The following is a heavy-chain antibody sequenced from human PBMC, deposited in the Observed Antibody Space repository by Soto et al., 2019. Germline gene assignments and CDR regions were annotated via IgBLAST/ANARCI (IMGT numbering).Heavy chain of an antibody. CDR3: ARGSSGSFYYPDY. CDR2: IYHSGST. CDR1: GGSISSSNW. V-gene: IGHV4-4*02. J-gene: IGHJ4*02. Sequence: QVQLQESGPGLVKPSGTLSLTCAVSGGSISSSNWWNWVRQPPGKGLEWIGEIYHSGSTNYNPSLKSRVTISVDKTKNQFALKLNSVTAADTAVYYCARGSSGSFYYPDYWGQGTLVTVSS. D-gene: IGHD3-22*01.